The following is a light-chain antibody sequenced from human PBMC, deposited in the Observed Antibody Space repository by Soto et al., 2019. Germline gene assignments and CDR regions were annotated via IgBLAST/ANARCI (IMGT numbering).Light chain of an antibody. CDR1: QSVSSSY. CDR3: QQYGSSRIT. V-gene: IGKV3-20*01. Sequence: EIVLTQSTGTLSSSPGERATHSCRASQSVSSSYLAWYQQKPGQAPRLLIYGASSRATGIPDRFSGSGSGTDFTLTISRLEPEDFAVYYCQQYGSSRITFGQGTRLEIK. J-gene: IGKJ5*01. CDR2: GAS.